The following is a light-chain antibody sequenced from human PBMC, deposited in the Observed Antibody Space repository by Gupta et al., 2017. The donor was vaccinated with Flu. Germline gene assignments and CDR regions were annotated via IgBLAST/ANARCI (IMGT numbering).Light chain of an antibody. J-gene: IGKJ2*01. Sequence: EIVLTQSPATLSLSPGERATLSCRASQRVSSYLAWYQQKPGHAPRLLIYDASNRATGPPARFSGSSYGTYXTITSSXRDQEDFAVYYCQHRSNWPPFIFGXGTNLEIK. CDR3: QHRSNWPPFI. CDR1: QRVSSY. V-gene: IGKV3-11*01. CDR2: DAS.